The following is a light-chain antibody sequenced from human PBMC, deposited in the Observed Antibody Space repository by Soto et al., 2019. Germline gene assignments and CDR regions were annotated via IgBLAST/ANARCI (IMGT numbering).Light chain of an antibody. J-gene: IGKJ2*01. Sequence: DIQMTQSPTSLSASVGDRVTITCQASQDIGIFLNWYQQKPGKAPKLLIYDASNLETGVPSRFSGSGSGTEFTFTISNLQPEDIATYYCQQYDNLPFTFGPGAKLDLK. CDR2: DAS. CDR1: QDIGIF. CDR3: QQYDNLPFT. V-gene: IGKV1-33*01.